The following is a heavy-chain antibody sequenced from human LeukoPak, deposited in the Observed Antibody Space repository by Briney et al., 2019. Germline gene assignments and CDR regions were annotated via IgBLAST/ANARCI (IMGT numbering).Heavy chain of an antibody. Sequence: ASVQVSCQACRYTLTSYYMHWVRQAPGQGVEWMGIINPSGCRTSYPQKFQGRVTMTRDTATSTVYMELRRLGSEVTAVNYCARAPWTGYYQVWGQGPVVPVSS. V-gene: IGHV1-46*01. J-gene: IGHJ4*02. CDR3: ARAPWTGYYQV. CDR1: RYTLTSYY. D-gene: IGHD3/OR15-3a*01. CDR2: INPSGCRT.